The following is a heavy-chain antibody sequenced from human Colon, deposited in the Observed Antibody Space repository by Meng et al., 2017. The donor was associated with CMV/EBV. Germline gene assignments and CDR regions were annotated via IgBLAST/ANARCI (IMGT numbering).Heavy chain of an antibody. J-gene: IGHJ5*02. D-gene: IGHD2/OR15-2a*01. V-gene: IGHV4-39*01. CDR1: GDSINSDIYY. CDR3: ARHMSDPESDPFDP. Sequence: SETLSLTCTVSGDSINSDIYYWDWIRQPPGKGLEWIGNVHYTGRTFYSPSLRGRPTITVDMSSNQFPLKLYSVTAADTAVYYCARHMSDPESDPFDPWGQGMLVTVSS. CDR2: VHYTGRT.